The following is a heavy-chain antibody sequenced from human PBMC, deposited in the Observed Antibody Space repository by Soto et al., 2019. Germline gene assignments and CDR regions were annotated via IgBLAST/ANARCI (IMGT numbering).Heavy chain of an antibody. CDR2: TRNKANSYTT. J-gene: IGHJ6*03. D-gene: IGHD1-7*01. CDR1: GFTFSDHY. CDR3: ARDAGTTYYYYYYMDV. V-gene: IGHV3-72*01. Sequence: GGSLRLSCAASGFTFSDHYMDWVRQAPGKGLEWVGRTRNKANSYTTEYAASVKGRFTISRDDSKNSLYLQMNSLKTEDTAVYYCARDAGTTYYYYYYMDVWGKGTTVTVSS.